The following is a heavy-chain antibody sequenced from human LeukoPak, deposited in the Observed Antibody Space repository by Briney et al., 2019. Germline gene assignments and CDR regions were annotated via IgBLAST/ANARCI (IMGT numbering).Heavy chain of an antibody. CDR3: ARDFLGRTNGGSNYFGMDV. CDR2: INLHTGGA. V-gene: IGHV1-2*04. Sequence: ASVKVSCKSSGYTFTDYFLHWVRQAPGQGLEWMGCINLHTGGAHYAQKFQDWVSLTRDTSIDTAFMELSSLRSDATAIYYCARDFLGRTNGGSNYFGMDVWGQGTTVTVSS. D-gene: IGHD2-8*01. CDR1: GYTFTDYF. J-gene: IGHJ6*02.